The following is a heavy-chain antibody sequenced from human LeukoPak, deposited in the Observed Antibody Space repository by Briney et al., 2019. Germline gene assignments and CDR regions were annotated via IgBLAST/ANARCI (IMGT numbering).Heavy chain of an antibody. J-gene: IGHJ4*02. D-gene: IGHD3-22*01. Sequence: PGGPLRLSCAASGFTVSSNYMGWVRQAPGKGLEWVSVIYSGGSTYYADSVKGRFTISRDNSKNTLYLQMNSLRSEDTAVYYCARDHHDYYDSSGYFDYWGQGTLVTVSS. CDR2: IYSGGST. V-gene: IGHV3-66*02. CDR3: ARDHHDYYDSSGYFDY. CDR1: GFTVSSNY.